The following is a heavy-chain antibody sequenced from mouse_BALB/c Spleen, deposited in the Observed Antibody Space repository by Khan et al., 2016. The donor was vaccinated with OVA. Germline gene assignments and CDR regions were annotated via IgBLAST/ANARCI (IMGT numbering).Heavy chain of an antibody. V-gene: IGHV9-4*02. CDR3: ARGGAAYYRNDGGAMDY. Sequence: QIQLVQSGPELKKPGETVRISCKASGYTFTTAGIQWVQKMPGKGLKWIGWINTHSGVPKYAEDFKGWFAFSLETSASTAYLQITNLKNEDTATYFCARGGAAYYRNDGGAMDYWGQGTSVTVSS. D-gene: IGHD2-14*01. CDR2: INTHSGVP. CDR1: GYTFTTAG. J-gene: IGHJ4*01.